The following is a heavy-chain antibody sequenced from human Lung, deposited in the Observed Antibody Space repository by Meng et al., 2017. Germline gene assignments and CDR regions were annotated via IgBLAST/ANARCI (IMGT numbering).Heavy chain of an antibody. D-gene: IGHD6-19*01. CDR1: GGSISISNL. CDR3: AKRGLWLDPQNFDY. Sequence: VHAQDAGPGLVEPAGTLPLPCAVFGGSISISNLGSWVRQPPGKGLEWIGEIYHSGSTNYNPSLKSRVTISVDKSKNQFSLKLSSVTAADTAVYYCAKRGLWLDPQNFDYWGQGTLVTVSS. J-gene: IGHJ4*02. V-gene: IGHV4-4*02. CDR2: IYHSGST.